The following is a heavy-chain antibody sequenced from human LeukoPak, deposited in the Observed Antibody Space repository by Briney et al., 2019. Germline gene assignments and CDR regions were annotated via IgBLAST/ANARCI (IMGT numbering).Heavy chain of an antibody. Sequence: ASVKVSCKASGYTFTGYYMHWVRQAPGQGLEWMGWINPNSGGTNYAQKFQGRVTMTRDTSISTAYMELSRLRSDDTAVYYCARDSYPFGESHWFDPWGQGTLVTVSS. J-gene: IGHJ5*02. V-gene: IGHV1-2*02. D-gene: IGHD3-10*01. CDR1: GYTFTGYY. CDR3: ARDSYPFGESHWFDP. CDR2: INPNSGGT.